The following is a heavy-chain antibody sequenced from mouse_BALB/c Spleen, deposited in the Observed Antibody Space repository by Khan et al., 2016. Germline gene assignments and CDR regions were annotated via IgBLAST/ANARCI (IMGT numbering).Heavy chain of an antibody. CDR2: IRNKVNGYTT. Sequence: EVELVESGGGLVQPGGSLRLSCATSGFTFTDYYMSWVRQPPGKALEWLGFIRNKVNGYTTEYSASVKGRFTISRDNSQSILYLQMNTLLAENSAAYYCAIDNYFDYWVHGPTLTVSS. J-gene: IGHJ2*01. CDR3: AIDNYFDY. CDR1: GFTFTDYY. V-gene: IGHV7-3*02.